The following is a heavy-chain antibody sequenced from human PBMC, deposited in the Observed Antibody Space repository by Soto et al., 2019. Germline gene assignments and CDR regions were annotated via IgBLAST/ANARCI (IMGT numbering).Heavy chain of an antibody. J-gene: IGHJ2*01. V-gene: IGHV3-23*01. CDR1: GFTFSAYA. Sequence: EVQLLESGGGLVQPGGSLRLSCAASGFTFSAYAMGWVRQAPGKGLEWVSTIHGGGGATHYADSVKGRFTISRDDSKNALYAQTNSLRAEDTAVYYCAKFEGPPLEYWYLDFWGRGNLVTVSS. CDR3: AKFEGPPLEYWYLDF. D-gene: IGHD1-1*01. CDR2: IHGGGGAT.